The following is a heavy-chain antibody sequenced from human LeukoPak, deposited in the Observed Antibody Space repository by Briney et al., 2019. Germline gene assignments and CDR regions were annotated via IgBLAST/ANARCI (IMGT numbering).Heavy chain of an antibody. D-gene: IGHD5-18*01. V-gene: IGHV3-74*01. J-gene: IGHJ6*03. CDR2: INSDGSST. CDR3: AREETVWIQLWLDYMDV. CDR1: GFTFSSYW. Sequence: PGGSLRLSCAASGFTFSSYWMHWVRQAPGKGLVWVSRINSDGSSTSYADSVKGRFTISRDSAKNTLYLQMNSLRAEDTAVYYCAREETVWIQLWLDYMDVWGKGTTVTVSS.